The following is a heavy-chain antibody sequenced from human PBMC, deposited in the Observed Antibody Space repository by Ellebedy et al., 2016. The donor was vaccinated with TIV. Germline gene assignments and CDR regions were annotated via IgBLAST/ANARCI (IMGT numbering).Heavy chain of an antibody. D-gene: IGHD3-10*02. CDR2: INIDGSIT. J-gene: IGHJ6*02. CDR3: ARVFENYGMDV. CDR1: GFTFSSYW. V-gene: IGHV3-74*01. Sequence: GESLKISCAASGFTFSSYWVHWVRQAPGKGLVRVSRINIDGSITSYADSVKGRFTISRDNAKNTLYLQMNSLRAEDTAVYYCARVFENYGMDVWGQGTTVTVSS.